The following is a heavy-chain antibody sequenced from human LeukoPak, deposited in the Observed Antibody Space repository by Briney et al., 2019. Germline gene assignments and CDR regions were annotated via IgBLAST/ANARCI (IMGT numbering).Heavy chain of an antibody. CDR2: SNSDWSST. CDR3: ARGGGYSYSPIDY. D-gene: IGHD6-13*01. V-gene: IGHV3-74*01. CDR1: GFTFSNYW. J-gene: IGHJ4*02. Sequence: GRSLRLSCAASGFTFSNYWMHCVRQPPRKWLVLVSGSNSDWSSTSHADSVKGRSTIYRDNAKNTLYLQMNSLRAEDTAVYYCARGGGYSYSPIDYWGQGALVTVSS.